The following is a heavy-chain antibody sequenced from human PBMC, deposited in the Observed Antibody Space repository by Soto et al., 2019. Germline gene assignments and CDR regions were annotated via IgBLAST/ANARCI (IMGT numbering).Heavy chain of an antibody. D-gene: IGHD6-6*01. CDR3: ARVEYSSSSGLVYYMDV. Sequence: GGSLRLSCAASGFTCSSYWMSWVRQAPGKGLEWVANIKQDGSEKYYVDSVKGRFTISRDNAKNSLYLQMNSLRAEDTAVYYCARVEYSSSSGLVYYMDVWGKGTTVTVSS. CDR2: IKQDGSEK. V-gene: IGHV3-7*01. CDR1: GFTCSSYW. J-gene: IGHJ6*03.